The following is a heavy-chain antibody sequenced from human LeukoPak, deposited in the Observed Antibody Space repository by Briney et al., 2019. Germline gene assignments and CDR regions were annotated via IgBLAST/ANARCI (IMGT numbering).Heavy chain of an antibody. Sequence: GGPLRLSCAASGFTFSSYAMSWVGQAPGKGLEWVSAISGSGGSTYYADSGKGRFTISRDNSKNTLYLQMNSLRAEDTAVYYCAKDRLWFGELATWGQGTLVTVSS. V-gene: IGHV3-23*01. J-gene: IGHJ4*02. CDR2: ISGSGGST. CDR1: GFTFSSYA. D-gene: IGHD3-10*01. CDR3: AKDRLWFGELAT.